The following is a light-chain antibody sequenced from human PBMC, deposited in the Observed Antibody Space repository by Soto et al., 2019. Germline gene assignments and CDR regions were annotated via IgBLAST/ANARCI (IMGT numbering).Light chain of an antibody. V-gene: IGKV3-20*01. CDR3: QQYDDSARYK. CDR1: QSINTRY. CDR2: ATS. Sequence: EIVLTQSPGTLSLSPGEIATLSCRASQSINTRYSAWYQHKPGQPPRLLIYATSSRAPGIPDRFSGSGSGTDFTLTISRLAPEDFAVYYCQQYDDSARYKFGQWTNLDSK. J-gene: IGKJ2*01.